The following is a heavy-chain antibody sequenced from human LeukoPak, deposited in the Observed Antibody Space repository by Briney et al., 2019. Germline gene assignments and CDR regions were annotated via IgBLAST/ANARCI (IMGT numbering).Heavy chain of an antibody. V-gene: IGHV4-59*01. Sequence: PSETLSLTCTVSGDSINSYYWNWIRQPPGKGLEWIGYIYYSRSTTYNPSLKSRVTISVDTSKNQFSLRLRSVTAADTALYYCARGYAYGDTGSFDYWGQGALVTVSS. D-gene: IGHD4-17*01. J-gene: IGHJ4*02. CDR2: IYYSRST. CDR3: ARGYAYGDTGSFDY. CDR1: GDSINSYY.